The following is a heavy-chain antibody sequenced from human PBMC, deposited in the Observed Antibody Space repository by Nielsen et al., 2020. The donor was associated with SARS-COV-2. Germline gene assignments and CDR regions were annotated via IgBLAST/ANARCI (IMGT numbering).Heavy chain of an antibody. Sequence: GGSLRLSCAASGFTFSSYGMHWVRQAPGKGLEWVAVISYDGSNKYYADSVKGRFTISRDNSKNTLYLQMNSLRAEDTAVYYCAKGAWYYDCSGYYAYWGQGTLVTVSS. CDR2: ISYDGSNK. V-gene: IGHV3-30*18. D-gene: IGHD3-22*01. CDR1: GFTFSSYG. CDR3: AKGAWYYDCSGYYAY. J-gene: IGHJ4*02.